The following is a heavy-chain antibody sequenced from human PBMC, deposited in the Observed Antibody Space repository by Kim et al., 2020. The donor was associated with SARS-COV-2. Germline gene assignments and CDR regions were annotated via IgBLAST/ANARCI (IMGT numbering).Heavy chain of an antibody. V-gene: IGHV4-59*13. Sequence: SETLSLTCSVSGGSMSSYPWNWFRQPPGKGLVWIGFIYSSGDSKYNSSLKSRVGISIDTSRNQFSLRLPSVTAADTAVYYCARGDYDSRGYVENWGQGTLVIVYS. D-gene: IGHD3-22*01. CDR3: ARGDYDSRGYVEN. CDR2: IYSSGDS. CDR1: GGSMSSYP. J-gene: IGHJ4*02.